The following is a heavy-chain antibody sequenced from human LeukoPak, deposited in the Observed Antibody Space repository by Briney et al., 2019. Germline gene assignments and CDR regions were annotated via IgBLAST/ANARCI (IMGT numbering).Heavy chain of an antibody. J-gene: IGHJ4*02. CDR3: ARKAQYNGHYPLDY. Sequence: GGSLRLSCAASGFTFTSYSMSWVRQAPGKGLEWVSGTSDRGDYTYYADPVKGRFTISRDSSKNTLFLQMNSLRAEDTALYFCARKAQYNGHYPLDYWGQGTLVTVSS. CDR1: GFTFTSYS. CDR2: TSDRGDYT. V-gene: IGHV3-23*01. D-gene: IGHD1-7*01.